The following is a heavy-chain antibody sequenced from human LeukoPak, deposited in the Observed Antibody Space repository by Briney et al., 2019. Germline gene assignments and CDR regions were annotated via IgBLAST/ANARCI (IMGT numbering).Heavy chain of an antibody. D-gene: IGHD3-10*01. CDR1: GFTFSSSW. CDR3: ARGRRDYYGSGSYRLHLPFDY. Sequence: GGSLRLSCAASGFTFSSSWMHWVRQAPGRGLVYVSRINTDGSSTNYADSVKGRSTISRDNAENTVYLQMSSLRAADTAVYYCARGRRDYYGSGSYRLHLPFDYWGQGTLVTVSS. CDR2: INTDGSST. J-gene: IGHJ4*02. V-gene: IGHV3-74*01.